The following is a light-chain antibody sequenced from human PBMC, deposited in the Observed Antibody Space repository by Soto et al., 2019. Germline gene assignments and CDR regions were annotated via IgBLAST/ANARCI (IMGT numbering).Light chain of an antibody. CDR1: QSISSY. CDR2: AAS. V-gene: IGKV1-39*01. CDR3: QQSYSTLWT. Sequence: DIQMTQSPSALPASLGDRVTITCLASQSISSYLNWYQQKPGKAPKLLIYAASSLQSGVPSRFSGSGSGTDFTLTISSLQPEDFATYYCQQSYSTLWTFGQGTKVDIK. J-gene: IGKJ1*01.